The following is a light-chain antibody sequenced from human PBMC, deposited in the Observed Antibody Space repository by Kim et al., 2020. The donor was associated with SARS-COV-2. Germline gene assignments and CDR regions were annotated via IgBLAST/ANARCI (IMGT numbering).Light chain of an antibody. CDR1: QSLLHSNGYIY. CDR3: MQALQTSIT. CDR2: LGS. Sequence: DIVMTQSPRSLPVTPGEPASISCRSSQSLLHSNGYIYLDWYLQKPGQSPQLLIYLGSNRASGVPDRFSGSGSGTDFTLKISRVEAEDVGVYYCMQALQTSITFGQGTRLEIK. V-gene: IGKV2-28*01. J-gene: IGKJ5*01.